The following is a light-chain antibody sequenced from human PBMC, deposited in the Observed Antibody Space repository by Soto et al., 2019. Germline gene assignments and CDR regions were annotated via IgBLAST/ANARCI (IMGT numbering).Light chain of an antibody. CDR1: QTISSY. CDR2: AAS. V-gene: IGKV1-39*01. Sequence: DIPMTQSPSSLSASVGDRVTITCRASQTISSYLNWYQQKPGKAPKLLIYAASSLQSGVPSRFSGTGSGTDFTLTISSLQPEDFATYSCQQSYSTPQTFGHGTKVEIK. CDR3: QQSYSTPQT. J-gene: IGKJ1*01.